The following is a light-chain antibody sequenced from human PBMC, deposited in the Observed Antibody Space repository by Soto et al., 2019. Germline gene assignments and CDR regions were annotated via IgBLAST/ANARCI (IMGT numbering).Light chain of an antibody. CDR2: DAS. V-gene: IGKV1-5*01. J-gene: IGKJ4*01. CDR1: QSISSW. CDR3: QQYTTYTT. Sequence: DIQMTQSPSTLSASVGDRVTITCRASQSISSWLAWYQQKPGKAPKLLIYDASTVESGVPSRFSGTGYGTEFTLTVNSLQPDDVATYYCQQYTTYTTFGGGTKVEI.